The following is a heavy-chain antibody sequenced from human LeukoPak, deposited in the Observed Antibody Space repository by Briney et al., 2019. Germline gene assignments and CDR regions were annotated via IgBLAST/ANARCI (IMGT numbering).Heavy chain of an antibody. J-gene: IGHJ4*02. CDR3: ARVTDGSWTRD. Sequence: GGSLRLSCAASGFTFSSYSMNWVRQAPGKGLEWVSSISSSSSYICYADSVKGRFTISRDNAKNSLYLQMNSLRAEDTAVYYCARVTDGSWTRDWGQGTLVTVSS. V-gene: IGHV3-21*01. D-gene: IGHD5-24*01. CDR1: GFTFSSYS. CDR2: ISSSSSYI.